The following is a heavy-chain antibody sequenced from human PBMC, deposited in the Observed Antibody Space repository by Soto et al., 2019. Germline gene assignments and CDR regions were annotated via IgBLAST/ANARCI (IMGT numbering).Heavy chain of an antibody. D-gene: IGHD1-26*01. J-gene: IGHJ5*02. Sequence: GSLRLSCAASGFTCSHAWMNWVRQAPGKGLEWVGRIRSKTDGGTTNYAAPVKGRFTISRDDSKDTLYLQMNNLKTEDTAVYYCTTVHIVGAPWGQGTLVTVSS. CDR2: IRSKTDGGTT. CDR3: TTVHIVGAP. V-gene: IGHV3-15*07. CDR1: GFTCSHAW.